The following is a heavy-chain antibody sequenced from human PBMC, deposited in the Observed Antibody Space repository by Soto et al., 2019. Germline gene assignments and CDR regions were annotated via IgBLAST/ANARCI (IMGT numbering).Heavy chain of an antibody. J-gene: IGHJ1*01. CDR3: AREENCRGGTCHSEYCHH. V-gene: IGHV1-46*01. CDR1: GYIFTAYS. CDR2: VNPSGGSA. D-gene: IGHD2-15*01. Sequence: QVQLVQSGAEVKKPGASVKVFCKTSGYIFTAYSMHWVRQAPGQGLEWMGVVNPSGGSAHYAQSFEGRVTLTRYTSTSTFYMELSSLRSEDTAVYYCAREENCRGGTCHSEYCHHWGQGTLVTDSS.